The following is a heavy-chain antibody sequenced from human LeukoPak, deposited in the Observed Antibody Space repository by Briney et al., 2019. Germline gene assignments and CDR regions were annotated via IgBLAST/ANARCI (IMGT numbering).Heavy chain of an antibody. V-gene: IGHV4-39*01. J-gene: IGHJ5*02. Sequence: SETLSLTCTVSGGSISSSSYYWGWIRQPPGKGLEWIGSIYYSGSTYYNPSLKSRVTISVDTSKNQFSLKLSSVTAADTAVYYCARHKPTWGHPSGARSLDPWGQGTLVTVSS. D-gene: IGHD7-27*01. CDR2: IYYSGST. CDR1: GGSISSSSYY. CDR3: ARHKPTWGHPSGARSLDP.